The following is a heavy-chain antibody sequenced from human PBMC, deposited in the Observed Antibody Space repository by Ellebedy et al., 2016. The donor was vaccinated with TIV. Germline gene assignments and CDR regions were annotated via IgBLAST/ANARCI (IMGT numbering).Heavy chain of an antibody. CDR2: IYYSGST. J-gene: IGHJ4*02. CDR1: GGSFSGYY. Sequence: SETLSLTCAVYGGSFSGYYWSWIRQPPGKGLEWIGYIYYSGSTNYNPSLKSRVTISVDTSKNQFSLKLSSVTAADTAVYYCARATRNIFDYWGQGTLVTVSS. CDR3: ARATRNIFDY. D-gene: IGHD5-24*01. V-gene: IGHV4-59*08.